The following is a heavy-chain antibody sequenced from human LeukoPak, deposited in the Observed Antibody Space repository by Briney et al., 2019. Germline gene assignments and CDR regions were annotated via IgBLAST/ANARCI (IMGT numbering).Heavy chain of an antibody. Sequence: GGSLRLSCAAAGFTVSSNYMSWVRQAQGKGLEWVSVIYSGGSTYYADSVKGRFTISRDNSKNTLYLQMNSLRAEDTAVYYCARDLRYFDWLLSHYYYYYGMDVWGQGTTVTVSS. J-gene: IGHJ6*02. CDR3: ARDLRYFDWLLSHYYYYYGMDV. CDR2: IYSGGST. D-gene: IGHD3-9*01. V-gene: IGHV3-66*01. CDR1: GFTVSSNY.